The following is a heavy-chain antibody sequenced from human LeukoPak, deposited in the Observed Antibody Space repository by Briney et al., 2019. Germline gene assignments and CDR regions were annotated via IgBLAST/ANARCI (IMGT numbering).Heavy chain of an antibody. Sequence: GGSLRLSCAASGFNVRSNYMSWFRQAPGKGLEWVSAISGSGGTTYYADSLKGRFTISRDNSKNILYPQMNNLGAEDTALYYCAKEYNWNPYFFDYWGQGILVTVSS. CDR1: GFNVRSNY. D-gene: IGHD1-20*01. CDR3: AKEYNWNPYFFDY. J-gene: IGHJ4*02. CDR2: ISGSGGTT. V-gene: IGHV3-23*01.